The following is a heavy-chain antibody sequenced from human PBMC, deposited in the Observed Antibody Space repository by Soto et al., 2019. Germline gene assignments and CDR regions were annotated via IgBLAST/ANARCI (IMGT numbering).Heavy chain of an antibody. CDR1: DVSISSGGYY. Sequence: QVQLQESGPGLVKPSQTLSLTCIVSDVSISSGGYYWSWIRHHPGKGLEWIGYIYYSGSTYYNPSLKSPVTILIDTSKIQFSLKLSSVTAADTAVYYCARPTTAPYHFDSWGLGTLVTVSS. V-gene: IGHV4-31*01. D-gene: IGHD1-1*01. J-gene: IGHJ4*02. CDR2: IYYSGST. CDR3: ARPTTAPYHFDS.